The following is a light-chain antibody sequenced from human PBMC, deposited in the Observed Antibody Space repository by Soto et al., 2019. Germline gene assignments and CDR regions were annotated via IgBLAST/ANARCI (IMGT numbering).Light chain of an antibody. Sequence: EIVLTQSPGTLSLFPGERASLSCRASRSVTNNYLAWHQQKPGQTPRLLIYGASSRATGIPDRFSGSGSGTDFTLTISRLEPEDFAVYYCQQHGSSPITFGQGTRLAIK. CDR3: QQHGSSPIT. J-gene: IGKJ5*01. V-gene: IGKV3-20*01. CDR1: RSVTNNY. CDR2: GAS.